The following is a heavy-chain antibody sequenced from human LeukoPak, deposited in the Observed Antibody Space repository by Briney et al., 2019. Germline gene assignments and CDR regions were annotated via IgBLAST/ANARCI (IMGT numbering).Heavy chain of an antibody. CDR1: GFTFSSYA. Sequence: PGGSLRLSCAASGFTFSSYAMSWARKPPGKGLEWSSAIGGSGGSTYYADSVKGRFTISRDNSKNTLYLQMNSLRAEDTAVYYCAKDGRTIFGVVIPTDYWGQGTLVTVSS. J-gene: IGHJ4*02. CDR3: AKDGRTIFGVVIPTDY. D-gene: IGHD3-3*01. V-gene: IGHV3-23*01. CDR2: IGGSGGST.